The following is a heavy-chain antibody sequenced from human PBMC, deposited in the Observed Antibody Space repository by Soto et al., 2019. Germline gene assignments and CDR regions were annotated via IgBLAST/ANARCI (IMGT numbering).Heavy chain of an antibody. D-gene: IGHD2-15*01. Sequence: GGSLRLSCAASGFTFSSYAMSWVRQAPGKGLEWVSAISGSGGSTYYADSVKGRFTISRDNSKNTLYLQMNSLRAEDTAVYYCAKFDKGGPAGDYYGMDVWGQGTTVTVSS. CDR2: ISGSGGST. CDR1: GFTFSSYA. CDR3: AKFDKGGPAGDYYGMDV. V-gene: IGHV3-23*01. J-gene: IGHJ6*02.